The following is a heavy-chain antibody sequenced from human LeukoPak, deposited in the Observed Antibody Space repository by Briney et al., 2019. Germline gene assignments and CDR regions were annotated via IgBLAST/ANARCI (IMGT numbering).Heavy chain of an antibody. J-gene: IGHJ5*02. CDR3: ARAYGSGKFFWFDP. Sequence: SETLSLTCTVSGGSISSGDYYWSWIRQPPGKGLEWIGYIYYSGSTNYNPSLKSRVTISVDTSKNQFSLKLSSVTAADTAVYYCARAYGSGKFFWFDPWGQGTLVTVSS. CDR1: GGSISSGDYY. CDR2: IYYSGST. V-gene: IGHV4-61*08. D-gene: IGHD3-10*01.